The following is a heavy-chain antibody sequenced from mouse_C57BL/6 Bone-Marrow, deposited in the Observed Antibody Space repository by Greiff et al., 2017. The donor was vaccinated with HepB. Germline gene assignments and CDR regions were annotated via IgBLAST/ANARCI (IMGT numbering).Heavy chain of an antibody. V-gene: IGHV3-6*01. CDR1: GYSITSGYY. D-gene: IGHD1-1*01. Sequence: VQLKESGPGLVKPSQSLSLTCSVTGYSITSGYYWNWIRQFPGNKLGWMGYISYDGSNNYNPSLKNRISITRDTSKNQFFLKLNSVTTEDTATYYCARITTVVAHFDYWGQGTTLTVSS. CDR3: ARITTVVAHFDY. J-gene: IGHJ2*01. CDR2: ISYDGSN.